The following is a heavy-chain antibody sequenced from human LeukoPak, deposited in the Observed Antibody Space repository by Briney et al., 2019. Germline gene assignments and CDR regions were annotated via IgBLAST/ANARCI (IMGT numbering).Heavy chain of an antibody. Sequence: GRSLRLSCAASGFTFDDYAMHWVWQAPGKGLEWVSGISWNSGSIGYADSVKGRFTISRDNAKNSLYLQMNSLRAEDTALYYCAIDVDTAMSGTFDYWGQGTLVTVSS. CDR2: ISWNSGSI. CDR1: GFTFDDYA. J-gene: IGHJ4*02. V-gene: IGHV3-9*01. D-gene: IGHD5-18*01. CDR3: AIDVDTAMSGTFDY.